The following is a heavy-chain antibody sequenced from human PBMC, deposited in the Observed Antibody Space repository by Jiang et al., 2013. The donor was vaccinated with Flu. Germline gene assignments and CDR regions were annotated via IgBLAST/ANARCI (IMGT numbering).Heavy chain of an antibody. CDR3: ARHFFYYDGMGWQKIDGFDF. CDR2: IYYRGRI. J-gene: IGHJ3*01. Sequence: GSGLVKPSETLSVTCNVSGGSISSSRDYWGWIRQPPGKGLEWIGSIYYRGRIYYNSSLKSRVTLSVDTSQNQFSLKLTSVTAADTAVYYCARHFFYYDGMGWQKIDGFDFWGQGTLVTVSS. CDR1: GGSISSSRDY. D-gene: IGHD3-22*01. V-gene: IGHV4-39*07.